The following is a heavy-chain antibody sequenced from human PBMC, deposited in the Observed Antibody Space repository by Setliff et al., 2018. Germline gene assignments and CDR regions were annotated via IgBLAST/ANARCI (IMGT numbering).Heavy chain of an antibody. CDR1: GGSISSSSYY. Sequence: SETLSLTCTVSGGSISSSSYYWGWIRQPPGKGLEWIGSIYYSGSTYYNPSLKSRVTISVDTSKNQFSLKLSSVTAADTAVYYCARGPRGYGSTIASRPDLVYFDSWGRGALVTVSS. J-gene: IGHJ4*02. CDR2: IYYSGST. V-gene: IGHV4-39*07. D-gene: IGHD6-6*01. CDR3: ARGPRGYGSTIASRPDLVYFDS.